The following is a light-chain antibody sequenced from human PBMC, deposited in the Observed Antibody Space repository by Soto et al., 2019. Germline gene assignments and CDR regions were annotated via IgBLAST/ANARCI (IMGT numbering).Light chain of an antibody. CDR2: RTF. V-gene: IGKV3-20*01. CDR1: QSIASSY. Sequence: EIVLTQSPGTLSLSPGERATLSCRASQSIASSYLAWYQQKPGQPPRLLLYRTFNRATGIPDRFSGSGSGTDFTLTISRLEPEDFAVYFCQQYETYFRYTFGQGTKLDIK. CDR3: QQYETYFRYT. J-gene: IGKJ2*01.